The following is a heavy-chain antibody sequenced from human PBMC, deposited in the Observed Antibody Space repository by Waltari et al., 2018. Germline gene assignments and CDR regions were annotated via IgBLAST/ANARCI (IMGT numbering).Heavy chain of an antibody. CDR3: VRGPLGYSYGYPDY. J-gene: IGHJ4*02. CDR1: GGTFSSYA. D-gene: IGHD5-18*01. Sequence: QVQLVQSGAEVKQPGSSVKVSCKASGGTFSSYAISWLRQAPGQGLEWMGGIIPIFGTANYAQKFQGRVTITADESTSTAYMELSSLRSEDTAVYYCVRGPLGYSYGYPDYWGQGTLVTVSS. V-gene: IGHV1-69*01. CDR2: IIPIFGTA.